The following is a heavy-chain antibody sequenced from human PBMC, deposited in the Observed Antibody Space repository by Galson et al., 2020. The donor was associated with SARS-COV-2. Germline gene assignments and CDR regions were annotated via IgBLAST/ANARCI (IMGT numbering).Heavy chain of an antibody. CDR2: MNPNSGNT. CDR3: ARGIGTYYDFWSGYYSTAAYYFDY. V-gene: IGHV1-8*01. Sequence: ASVKVSCKASGYTFTSYDINWVRQATGQGLEWMGWMNPNSGNTGYAQKFQGRVTMTRNTSISTAYMELSSLRSEDTAVYYCARGIGTYYDFWSGYYSTAAYYFDYWGQGTLVTVSS. J-gene: IGHJ4*02. CDR1: GYTFTSYD. D-gene: IGHD3-3*01.